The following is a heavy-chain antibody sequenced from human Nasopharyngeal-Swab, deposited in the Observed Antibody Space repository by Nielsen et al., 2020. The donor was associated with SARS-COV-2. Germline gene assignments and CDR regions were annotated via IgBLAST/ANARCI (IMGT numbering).Heavy chain of an antibody. J-gene: IGHJ5*02. CDR3: ARAPVVTAIRGWFDP. Sequence: ASVKVSCKASGYTFTSYAMHWVRQAPGQRLEWMGWINAGNGNTKYSQKFQGRVTITRDTSASTAYMELSSLRSEDTAVYYCARAPVVTAIRGWFDPWGQGTLVTVSS. D-gene: IGHD2-21*02. CDR1: GYTFTSYA. V-gene: IGHV1-3*01. CDR2: INAGNGNT.